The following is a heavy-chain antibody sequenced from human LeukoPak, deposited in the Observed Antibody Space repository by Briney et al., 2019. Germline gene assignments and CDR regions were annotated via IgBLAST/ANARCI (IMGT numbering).Heavy chain of an antibody. D-gene: IGHD6-13*01. V-gene: IGHV3-11*04. J-gene: IGHJ3*02. Sequence: GGSLRLSCAASGFTFSDYYMSWIRQAPGKGLEWVSYISSSGSTIYYADSVKGRFTISRDNAKNSLYLQMNSLRAEDTAVYHCASSGYSSSWYEEGAFDIWGQGTMVTVSS. CDR1: GFTFSDYY. CDR2: ISSSGSTI. CDR3: ASSGYSSSWYEEGAFDI.